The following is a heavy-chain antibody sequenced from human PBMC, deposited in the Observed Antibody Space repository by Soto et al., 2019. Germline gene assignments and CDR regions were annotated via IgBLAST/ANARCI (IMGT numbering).Heavy chain of an antibody. J-gene: IGHJ5*02. CDR3: ARGGLTALAAAGTPGNYFDP. CDR2: ISYGGTT. D-gene: IGHD6-13*01. V-gene: IGHV4-30-4*01. CDR1: GGPISSGDHF. Sequence: PSETLSLTCTVSGGPISSGDHFWSWIRQPPGKGLESIVYISYGGTTYYNPSLQGRITISVDTSKNQFSLTLTSVTAADTAVYYCARGGLTALAAAGTPGNYFDPWGQGTLVTVSS.